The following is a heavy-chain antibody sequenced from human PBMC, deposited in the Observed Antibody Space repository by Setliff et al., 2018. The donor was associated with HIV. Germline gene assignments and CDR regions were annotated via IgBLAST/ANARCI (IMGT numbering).Heavy chain of an antibody. J-gene: IGHJ5*02. CDR2: TKNKDNSFST. CDR3: AVWIREVIS. CDR1: GFTYRDHY. Sequence: GGSLRLSCAASGFTYRDHYMDWVRQAQGKGLEWVGRTKNKDNSFSTEYASSVKGRFTISRDDSKNSLSLHMNSLKTEDTAVYYCAVWIREVISWGRGTLVTVSS. V-gene: IGHV3-72*01. D-gene: IGHD3-10*01.